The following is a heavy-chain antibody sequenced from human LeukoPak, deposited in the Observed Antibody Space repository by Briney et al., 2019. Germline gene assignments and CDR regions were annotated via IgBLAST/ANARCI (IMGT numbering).Heavy chain of an antibody. D-gene: IGHD3-3*01. CDR1: SYTFIGNY. J-gene: IGHJ4*02. Sequence: ASVMESCNASSYTFIGNYMHWVRQAPGRELEWMGWINPNSGGTNYAQKFQGRVIMTRDTSLSTAYIEQSRLLSDATAAYYCARDLEWLLIDYWGQGTLVTVSS. V-gene: IGHV1-2*02. CDR3: ARDLEWLLIDY. CDR2: INPNSGGT.